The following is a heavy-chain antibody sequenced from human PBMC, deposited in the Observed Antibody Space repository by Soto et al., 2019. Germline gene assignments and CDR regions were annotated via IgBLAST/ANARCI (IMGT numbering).Heavy chain of an antibody. J-gene: IGHJ4*02. D-gene: IGHD6-19*01. CDR3: ARDEGYIAVAGMSTFDY. Sequence: EVQLVESGGGLVQPGGSLRLSCAASGFTFSSYSMNWVRQAPGKGLEWVSYISSSSSTIYYADSVKGRFTISRDNAKNSLYLQMNSLRDEDTAVYYCARDEGYIAVAGMSTFDYWGQGTLVTVSS. CDR2: ISSSSSTI. V-gene: IGHV3-48*02. CDR1: GFTFSSYS.